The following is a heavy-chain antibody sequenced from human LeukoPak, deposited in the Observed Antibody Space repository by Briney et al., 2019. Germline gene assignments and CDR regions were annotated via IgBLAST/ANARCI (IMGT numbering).Heavy chain of an antibody. J-gene: IGHJ4*02. D-gene: IGHD3-16*02. CDR1: GFTFSNHA. Sequence: PGGSLRLSCAASGFTFSNHAMTWVRQAPGKGLEWVSSISGTSISTFIADSVEGRFTISRDNSKNALFLQMNSLRAEDTAIYFCALGLSKMIRGPVDYWGQGALVTVSS. CDR2: ISGTSIST. CDR3: ALGLSKMIRGPVDY. V-gene: IGHV3-23*01.